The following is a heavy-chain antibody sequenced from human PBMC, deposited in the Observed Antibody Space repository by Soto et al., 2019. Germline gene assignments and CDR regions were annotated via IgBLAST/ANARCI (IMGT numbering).Heavy chain of an antibody. D-gene: IGHD1-26*01. V-gene: IGHV4-39*01. CDR3: ARQKWEQPKWFDP. Sequence: QLQLQESGPGLVKPWETLSLTCSLSGGAISDARFYWGWIRQSPGRGLEWIGSIYYTGTTFFNPSLQSRVTISVDTSENQFSLKLYSVTAADTALYFCARQKWEQPKWFDPWGQGTLVIVSP. CDR1: GGAISDARFY. J-gene: IGHJ5*02. CDR2: IYYTGTT.